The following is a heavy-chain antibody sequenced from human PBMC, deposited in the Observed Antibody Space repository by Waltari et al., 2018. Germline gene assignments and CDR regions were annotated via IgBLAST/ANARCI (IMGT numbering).Heavy chain of an antibody. CDR2: IYYTGTT. J-gene: IGHJ6*02. D-gene: IGHD5-18*01. V-gene: IGHV4-39*01. Sequence: QLQLQESGRGLVKPSETLSLTCSVPGGSISSSSYFWGWTRQPPGKGLEGIGSIYYTGTTNYNPSFESRLTISIDTSKNQFSLKLTSVTAADTAVYYCTKRTALDGMDVWGQGATVTVSS. CDR1: GGSISSSSYF. CDR3: TKRTALDGMDV.